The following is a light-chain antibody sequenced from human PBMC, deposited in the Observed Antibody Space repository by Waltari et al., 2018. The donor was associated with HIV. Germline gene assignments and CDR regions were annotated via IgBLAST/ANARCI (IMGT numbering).Light chain of an antibody. CDR1: SSDVGGYDY. CDR3: SSYADGRGVF. Sequence: HSALTQPPYASGSLGQSVTLSCTGSSSDVGGYDYVSWYHQHPDKAPKPFLYEVTKLPSGFPDRFSGSRAGNPASLAVSGLQAEDDADYFCSSYADGRGVFFGGGTRLTVL. J-gene: IGLJ2*01. V-gene: IGLV2-8*01. CDR2: EVT.